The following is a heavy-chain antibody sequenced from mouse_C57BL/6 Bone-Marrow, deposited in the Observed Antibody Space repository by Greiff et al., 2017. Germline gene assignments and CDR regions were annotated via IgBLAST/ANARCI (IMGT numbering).Heavy chain of an antibody. J-gene: IGHJ4*01. Sequence: QVQLKQPGAELVKPGASVKLSCKASGYTFTSYWMHWVKQRPGQGLEWIGMIHPNSGSTNYNEKFKSKATLTVDKSSSTAYMQLSSLTSEDSAVYYCAREAPGAMDYWGQGTSVTVSS. CDR2: IHPNSGST. CDR1: GYTFTSYW. CDR3: AREAPGAMDY. V-gene: IGHV1-64*01.